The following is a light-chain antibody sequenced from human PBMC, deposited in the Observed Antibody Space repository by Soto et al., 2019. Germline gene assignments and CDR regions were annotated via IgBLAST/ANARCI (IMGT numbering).Light chain of an antibody. J-gene: IGKJ1*01. V-gene: IGKV1-5*03. CDR2: KAS. CDR1: QSISSW. CDR3: QQYNSYSRT. Sequence: DIQMTQSPSTLSASVGDRVTITCRASQSISSWLAWYQQKPGKAPKLLIYKASSLESGVPSRFSGSGSGTEFTLTICSLQPDDFATYYCQQYNSYSRTFGQGTKLDIK.